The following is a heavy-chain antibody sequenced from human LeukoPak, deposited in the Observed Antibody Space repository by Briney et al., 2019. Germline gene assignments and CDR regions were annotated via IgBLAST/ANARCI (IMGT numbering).Heavy chain of an antibody. Sequence: GGSLRLSCAASGFTFSSYSMNWARQAPGKGLEWVSYISSSSSTIYYADSVKGRFTISRDNAKNSLYLQMNSLRDEDTAVYYCARDYPYNWNRAGFIDYWGQGTLVTVSS. CDR2: ISSSSSTI. V-gene: IGHV3-48*02. CDR3: ARDYPYNWNRAGFIDY. CDR1: GFTFSSYS. D-gene: IGHD1-20*01. J-gene: IGHJ4*02.